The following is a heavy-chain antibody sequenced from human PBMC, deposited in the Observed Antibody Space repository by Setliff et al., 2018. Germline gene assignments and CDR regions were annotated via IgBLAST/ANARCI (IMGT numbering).Heavy chain of an antibody. V-gene: IGHV4-31*03. CDR1: GGSISSGGYY. D-gene: IGHD6-19*01. CDR3: ARGRAGHSGH. CDR2: IYYSGSTS. Sequence: SETLSLTCTVSGGSISSGGYYWSWIRQHPGKGLEWIGYIYYSGSTSYYNPSLKSRVTISVDTSKNQFSLKLSSVSAADTAAYYCARGRAGHSGHWGQGTLVTVSS. J-gene: IGHJ4*02.